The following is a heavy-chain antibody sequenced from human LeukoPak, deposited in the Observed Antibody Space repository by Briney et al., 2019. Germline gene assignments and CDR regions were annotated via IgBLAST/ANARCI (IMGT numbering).Heavy chain of an antibody. CDR3: ATNRYTAFDF. D-gene: IGHD2-2*02. Sequence: GGSLRLSFAASGFTFSSYWMSWVRQAPGKGLEWVANIKQDGGETYYVDSLKGRFTISRDNAKNSLYLQMNSLRAEDSAVYYCATNRYTAFDFRGQGTMVTVSS. J-gene: IGHJ3*01. CDR2: IKQDGGET. CDR1: GFTFSSYW. V-gene: IGHV3-7*02.